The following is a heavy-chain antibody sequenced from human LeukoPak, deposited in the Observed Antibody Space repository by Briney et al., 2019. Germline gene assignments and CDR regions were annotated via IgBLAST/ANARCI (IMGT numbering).Heavy chain of an antibody. CDR2: IYHTGNA. Sequence: SGTLSLTCAVSGGSISSTNWWSWVRQSPDKGLEWIGKIYHTGNANYNPSLKSRVTMSVDKSKNQFSLNVDSVTAADTAVYYCARTPNWDNSSWYFDQWGQGTLVTVSS. CDR3: ARTPNWDNSSWYFDQ. D-gene: IGHD6-13*01. CDR1: GGSISSTNW. V-gene: IGHV4-4*02. J-gene: IGHJ4*02.